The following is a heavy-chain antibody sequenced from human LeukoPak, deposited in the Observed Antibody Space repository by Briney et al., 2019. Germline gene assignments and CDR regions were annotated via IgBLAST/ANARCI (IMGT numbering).Heavy chain of an antibody. CDR3: ARDPAATRAIQGYCSSTSCDPEY. Sequence: ASVKISCKASGYTFTGYYMHWVRQAPGQGLEWMGWINPNSGGTNYAQKFQGRVTMTRDTSISTAYMELSRLRSDDTAVYYCARDPAATRAIQGYCSSTSCDPEYWGQGTLVTVSS. J-gene: IGHJ4*02. CDR1: GYTFTGYY. V-gene: IGHV1-2*02. CDR2: INPNSGGT. D-gene: IGHD2-2*01.